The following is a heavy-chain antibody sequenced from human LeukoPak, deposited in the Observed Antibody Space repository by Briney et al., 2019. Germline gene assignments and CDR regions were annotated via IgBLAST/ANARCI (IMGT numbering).Heavy chain of an antibody. CDR3: ARDAVVVVAATDSNWFDP. CDR2: IYTSGST. V-gene: IGHV4-59*10. D-gene: IGHD2-15*01. Sequence: SETLSLTCAVYGGSFSGYYWSWIRQPPGKGLEWIGRIYTSGSTNYNPSLKSRVTISVDTSKNQFSLKLSSVTAADTAVYYCARDAVVVVAATDSNWFDPWGQGTLVTVSS. CDR1: GGSFSGYY. J-gene: IGHJ5*02.